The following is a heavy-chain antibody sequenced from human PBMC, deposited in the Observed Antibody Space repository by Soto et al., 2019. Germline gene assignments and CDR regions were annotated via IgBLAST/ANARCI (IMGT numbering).Heavy chain of an antibody. CDR2: IIPIFGTA. J-gene: IGHJ6*02. D-gene: IGHD3-3*01. CDR3: AREPYDFWSGYPRYYYYGMDV. CDR1: GGTFSSYA. Sequence: SVKVSCKASGGTFSSYAISWVRQAPGQGLEWMGGIIPIFGTANYAQKFQGRVTITADESTSTAYMELSSLRSEDTAVYYCAREPYDFWSGYPRYYYYGMDVWGQGTTVTVSS. V-gene: IGHV1-69*13.